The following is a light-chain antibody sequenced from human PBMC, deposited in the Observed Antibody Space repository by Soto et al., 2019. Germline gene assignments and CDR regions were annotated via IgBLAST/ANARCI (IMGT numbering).Light chain of an antibody. V-gene: IGKV3-20*01. CDR3: QQYTGPPTT. CDR1: QTVSSNY. Sequence: IILTQSPDTLSLSPGEIATLFCRASQTVSSNYLAWCQQRPGQAPSLLIYGASTMAAGIPDRFSGSGSGTDFTLTITRLEPEDSAVYFCQQYTGPPTTFGQGTRLEIK. J-gene: IGKJ5*01. CDR2: GAS.